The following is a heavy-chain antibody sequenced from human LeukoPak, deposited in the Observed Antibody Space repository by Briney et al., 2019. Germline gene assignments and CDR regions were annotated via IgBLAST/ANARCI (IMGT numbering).Heavy chain of an antibody. Sequence: ASVTVSCKASGYTFTSYGISWVRQAPGQGLEWMGWISAYNGNTNYAQKLQGRVTMTTDTSTSTAYMELRSLRSDDTAVYYCARGSPSDIVVVPAAEGDNYYYGMDVWGQGTTVTVSS. CDR1: GYTFTSYG. CDR2: ISAYNGNT. V-gene: IGHV1-18*01. D-gene: IGHD2-2*01. CDR3: ARGSPSDIVVVPAAEGDNYYYGMDV. J-gene: IGHJ6*02.